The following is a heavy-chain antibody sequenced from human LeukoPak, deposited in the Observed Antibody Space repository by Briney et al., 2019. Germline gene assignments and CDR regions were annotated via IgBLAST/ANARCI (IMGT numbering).Heavy chain of an antibody. V-gene: IGHV1-8*01. J-gene: IGHJ6*03. CDR1: GYTFTSYD. CDR3: ARGVAMNYDFWSFYTGRGYYYYMDV. Sequence: ASVKVSCKASGYTFTSYDINWVRQAPGQGLEWMGWMNPNSGNTDYAQKFQGRVTMTRNTSISTAYMELSSLRSEDTAVYYCARGVAMNYDFWSFYTGRGYYYYMDVWGKGTTVTVSS. CDR2: MNPNSGNT. D-gene: IGHD3-3*01.